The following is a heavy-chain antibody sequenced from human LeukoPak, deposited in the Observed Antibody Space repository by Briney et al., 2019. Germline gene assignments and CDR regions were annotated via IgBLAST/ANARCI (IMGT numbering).Heavy chain of an antibody. CDR3: ARVVDYYFDY. V-gene: IGHV3-72*01. CDR1: GLTFSDHY. CDR2: IRNKANSYTT. D-gene: IGHD6-6*01. Sequence: PGGSLRLSCAASGLTFSDHYMDWARQAPGKGLEGVGRIRNKANSYTTEYPASVKGRFTISRDDSKNSLYLQMNSLKTEDTAVYYCARVVDYYFDYWGQGTLVTVSS. J-gene: IGHJ4*02.